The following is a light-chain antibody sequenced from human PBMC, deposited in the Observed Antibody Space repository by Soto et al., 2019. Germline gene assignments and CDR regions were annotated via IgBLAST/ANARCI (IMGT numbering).Light chain of an antibody. CDR1: QGVSRK. CDR3: QQYHTWPIT. Sequence: IVLTQSPATLSVAPGAITTFSFRASQGVSRKLAWYQHKPGQAPRLLISGASTGATGIPARFSGSGSGTEFTLTIGSLQSEDCAIYYCQQYHTWPITFGGGTKV. J-gene: IGKJ4*01. CDR2: GAS. V-gene: IGKV3-15*01.